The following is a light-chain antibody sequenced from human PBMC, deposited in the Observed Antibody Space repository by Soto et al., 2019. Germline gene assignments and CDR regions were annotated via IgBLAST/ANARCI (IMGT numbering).Light chain of an antibody. Sequence: DIQMTQFPSSVSASVGDRVTITCRASQPLAAWLAWYQQKPGKAAKLLIYATSTLESGVPSRFSGSGSGTEFTLTISSLQPEDFATYYGQQADIFQLTFGGGTRVEIK. J-gene: IGKJ4*01. V-gene: IGKV1-12*01. CDR3: QQADIFQLT. CDR2: ATS. CDR1: QPLAAW.